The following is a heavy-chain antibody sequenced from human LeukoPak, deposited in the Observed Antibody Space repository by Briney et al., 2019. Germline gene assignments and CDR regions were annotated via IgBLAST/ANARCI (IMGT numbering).Heavy chain of an antibody. CDR2: IYYSGST. Sequence: PSETLSLTCTVSGGSISSSSYYWGWIRQPPGKGLEWIGSIYYSGSTYYNPSLKSRVTISVDTSKNQFSLKLSSVTAADTAVYYCARQPIVVVTATTFPIPRYFDYWGQGTLVTVSS. CDR1: GGSISSSSYY. D-gene: IGHD2-21*02. J-gene: IGHJ4*02. CDR3: ARQPIVVVTATTFPIPRYFDY. V-gene: IGHV4-39*01.